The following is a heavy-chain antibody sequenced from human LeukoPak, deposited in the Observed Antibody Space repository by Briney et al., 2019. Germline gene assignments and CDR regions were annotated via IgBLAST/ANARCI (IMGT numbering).Heavy chain of an antibody. CDR2: FYSGGGT. CDR3: ARDLRRNYWYFDL. V-gene: IGHV3-53*01. D-gene: IGHD3-10*01. Sequence: HPGGSLRLSCAASGFTVSRSYMSWVRQAPGKGLEWVSVFYSGGGTSYADSVKGRFTISRDTSKNSVYLQMNSLGAEDTAVYYCARDLRRNYWYFDLWGRGTLVTVSS. J-gene: IGHJ2*01. CDR1: GFTVSRSY.